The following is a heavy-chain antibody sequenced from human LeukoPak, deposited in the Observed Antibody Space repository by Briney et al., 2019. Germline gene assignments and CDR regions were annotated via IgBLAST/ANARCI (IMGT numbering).Heavy chain of an antibody. CDR2: IKQDGSDK. CDR3: ARSLGYCSAGSCFPFDC. Sequence: GGSLRLSCAASGFTFSDYYMTWVRQAPGKGLEWVANIKQDGSDKYYVDSVKGRFTISRDNAKNSLYLQMNSLRAEDTAVYYCARSLGYCSAGSCFPFDCWGQGTLVTVSS. J-gene: IGHJ4*02. D-gene: IGHD2-15*01. CDR1: GFTFSDYY. V-gene: IGHV3-7*02.